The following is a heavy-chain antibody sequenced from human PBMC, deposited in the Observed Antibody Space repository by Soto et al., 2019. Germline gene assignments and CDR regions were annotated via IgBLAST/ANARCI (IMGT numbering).Heavy chain of an antibody. CDR1: GGSISSSSYY. J-gene: IGHJ6*02. V-gene: IGHV4-39*01. CDR3: ASKSSYCYHRYGIAV. Sequence: SETRSFTCAVSGGSISSSSYYWGWIRQPPGKGLAGIGSIYYSGSTYYNPPLKSGVTISVDTSKNQFSLKLSSVTAADTAVYSCASKSSYCYHRYGIAVPGQRTSVT. CDR2: IYYSGST. D-gene: IGHD2-15*01.